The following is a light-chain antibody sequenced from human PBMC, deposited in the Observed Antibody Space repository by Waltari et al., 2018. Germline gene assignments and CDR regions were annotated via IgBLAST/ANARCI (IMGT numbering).Light chain of an antibody. CDR1: QSVLYSSNNNNY. CDR3: QQYFSAPYT. J-gene: IGKJ2*01. Sequence: DIVMTQSPDSLAVSLGERATVHCRSSQSVLYSSNNNNYLTWYQQKPGQPPKLLIYWASTRGAGVPDRFSGSGSGTDFTLTISSLQAEDVAVYYCQQYFSAPYTFGQGTKLEIK. CDR2: WAS. V-gene: IGKV4-1*01.